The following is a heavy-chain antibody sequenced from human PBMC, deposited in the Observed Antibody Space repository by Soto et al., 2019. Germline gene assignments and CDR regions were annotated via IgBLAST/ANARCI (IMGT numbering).Heavy chain of an antibody. CDR1: GGSISRYY. J-gene: IGHJ4*02. CDR2: IYYSGST. V-gene: IGHV4-59*01. D-gene: IGHD3-16*01. Sequence: QVQLQESGPGLVKPSETLSLTCTVSGGSISRYYWSWIRQPPGKGLQWIGYIYYSGSTNYNPSLKSRVTLTVDTSKNQFSLRLGSGPAADTAVSSGARGGVARMGGFDFWGQGTLVTVSS. CDR3: ARGGVARMGGFDF.